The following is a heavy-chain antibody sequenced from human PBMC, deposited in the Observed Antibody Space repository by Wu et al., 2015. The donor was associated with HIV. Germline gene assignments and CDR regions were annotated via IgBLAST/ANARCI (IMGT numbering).Heavy chain of an antibody. Sequence: QVQLVQSGAEVKKPGSSVKVSCKASGGTFSSYAISWVRQAPGQGLEWMGRIIPIFGTANYAQKFQGRVTITADESTSTAYMELSSLRSEDTAVYYCARETYDSSGYRRPADLDYWGQERWSPSPQ. D-gene: IGHD3-22*01. CDR2: IIPIFGTA. V-gene: IGHV1-69*18. J-gene: IGHJ4*01. CDR1: GGTFSSYA. CDR3: ARETYDSSGYRRPADLDY.